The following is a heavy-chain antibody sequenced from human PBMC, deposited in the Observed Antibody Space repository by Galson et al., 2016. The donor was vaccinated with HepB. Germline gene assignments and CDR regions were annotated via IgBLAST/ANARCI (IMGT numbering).Heavy chain of an antibody. CDR1: GFIFSSSW. D-gene: IGHD5-24*01. CDR2: IKQDGSEK. J-gene: IGHJ4*02. Sequence: SLRLSCAAFGFIFSSSWMNWVRQAPGKGLEWVANIKQDGSEKYSVDSVKGRFTISRDNAKNSLYLQMNSLRAEDTAVYFCARGWQGDYWGQGTLVTVSS. V-gene: IGHV3-7*03. CDR3: ARGWQGDY.